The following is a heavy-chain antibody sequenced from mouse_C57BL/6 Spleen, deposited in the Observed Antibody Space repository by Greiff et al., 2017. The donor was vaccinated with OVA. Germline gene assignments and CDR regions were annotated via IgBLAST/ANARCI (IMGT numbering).Heavy chain of an antibody. Sequence: QVQLQQPGAELVKPGASVKMSCKASGYTFTSYWITWVKQRPGQGLAWIGDIYPGSGSTTYNAKFKSKGTLTVDTSSSTAYMQLSSLTSEDSAVYYCARGLGIYGSSYTSFMDYWGQGTSVTVSS. CDR3: ARGLGIYGSSYTSFMDY. CDR2: IYPGSGST. J-gene: IGHJ4*01. V-gene: IGHV1-55*01. CDR1: GYTFTSYW. D-gene: IGHD1-1*01.